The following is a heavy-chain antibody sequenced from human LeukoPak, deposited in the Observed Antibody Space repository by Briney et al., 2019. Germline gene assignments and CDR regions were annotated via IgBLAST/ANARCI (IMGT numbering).Heavy chain of an antibody. CDR1: GFTFSSYE. CDR2: ISSSGSTI. CDR3: ARADGDYYYFDY. Sequence: AGGSLRLSCAASGFTFSSYEMNWVRQAPGKGLEWVSYISSSGSTIYYADSVKGRFTISRDNAKNSLYLQMNSLRAEDTAVYYCARADGDYYYFDYWGQGTLVTVSS. J-gene: IGHJ4*02. V-gene: IGHV3-48*03. D-gene: IGHD4-17*01.